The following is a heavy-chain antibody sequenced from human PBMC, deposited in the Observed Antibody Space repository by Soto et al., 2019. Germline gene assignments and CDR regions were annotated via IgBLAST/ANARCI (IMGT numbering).Heavy chain of an antibody. V-gene: IGHV5-10-1*01. D-gene: IGHD6-13*01. J-gene: IGHJ6*02. Sequence: PGESLKISCKGSGYSFTSYWISWVRQMPGKGLEWMGRIDPSDSYTNYSPSFQGHVTISADKSISTAYLQWSSLKASDTAMYYCARHSISIAAAVDYYYYGMDVWGQGTTVTVSS. CDR3: ARHSISIAAAVDYYYYGMDV. CDR2: IDPSDSYT. CDR1: GYSFTSYW.